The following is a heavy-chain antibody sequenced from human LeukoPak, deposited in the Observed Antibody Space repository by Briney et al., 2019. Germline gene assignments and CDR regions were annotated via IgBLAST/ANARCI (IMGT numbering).Heavy chain of an antibody. CDR2: GRGRSNNYST. D-gene: IGHD6-13*01. V-gene: IGHV3-72*01. Sequence: SGGSLRLSCAASVFTLSNYDMDWVRKPPGKGLEWVGGGRGRSNNYSTYYAASVQGRFSVSSDDSENSLYLEMNSLKIEDTAIYFGRIWFNDLLRDHWGPGTLVTVSS. CDR1: VFTLSNYD. J-gene: IGHJ4*02. CDR3: RIWFNDLLRDH.